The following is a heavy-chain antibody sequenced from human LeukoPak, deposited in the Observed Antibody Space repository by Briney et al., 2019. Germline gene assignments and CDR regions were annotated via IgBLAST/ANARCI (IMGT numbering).Heavy chain of an antibody. V-gene: IGHV3-66*01. J-gene: IGHJ4*02. CDR1: GFTVSSNY. CDR3: ARDGRYFDWSNPFDY. D-gene: IGHD3-9*01. CDR2: IYSGGST. Sequence: PGGSLRLSCAASGFTVSSNYMSWVRQAPGKGLEWVSVIYSGGSTYYADSVKGRFTISRDNSKNTLYLQMNSLRAEDTAVYYCARDGRYFDWSNPFDYWGQGTLVTVSS.